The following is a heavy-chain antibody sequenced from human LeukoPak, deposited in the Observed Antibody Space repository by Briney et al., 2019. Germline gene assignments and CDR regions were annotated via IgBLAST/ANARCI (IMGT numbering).Heavy chain of an antibody. CDR1: GGSISSGDYY. CDR2: IYYSGST. J-gene: IGHJ2*01. CDR3: ARARIAVAGTVRYFDL. Sequence: SQTLSLTCTVSGGSISSGDYYWSWIRQPPGKGLEWIGYIYYSGSTYYNPSLKSRVTISVDTSKNQFSLQLSSVTAADTAVYYCARARIAVAGTVRYFDLWGRGTLVTVSS. D-gene: IGHD6-19*01. V-gene: IGHV4-30-4*01.